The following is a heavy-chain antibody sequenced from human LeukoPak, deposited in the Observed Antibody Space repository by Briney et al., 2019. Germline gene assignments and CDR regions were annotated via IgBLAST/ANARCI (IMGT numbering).Heavy chain of an antibody. Sequence: ASVKVSCKASGGTFSSYAISWVRQAPGQGLEWMGGIIPIFGTANYAQKFQGRVTITADTSTSTAYMELRSLRSDDTAVYYCARGLEWLTRRHTWFDPWGQGTLVTVSS. CDR2: IIPIFGTA. J-gene: IGHJ5*02. D-gene: IGHD3-3*01. CDR1: GGTFSSYA. CDR3: ARGLEWLTRRHTWFDP. V-gene: IGHV1-69*06.